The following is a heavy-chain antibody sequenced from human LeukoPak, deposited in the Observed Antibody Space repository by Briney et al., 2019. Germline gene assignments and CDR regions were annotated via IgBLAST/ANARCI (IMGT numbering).Heavy chain of an antibody. CDR1: GGSISSYD. V-gene: IGHV4-4*07. D-gene: IGHD6-13*01. CDR3: ARLSSSWYQDWYFDL. CDR2: IYTRGST. J-gene: IGHJ2*01. Sequence: SETLSLTCSVSGGSISSYDWSWIRQPAGKGLEWIGRIYTRGSTNYNPSLKSRVSMSVDTSKKQFSLKLSSVTAADTAVYYCARLSSSWYQDWYFDLWGRGTLVTVSS.